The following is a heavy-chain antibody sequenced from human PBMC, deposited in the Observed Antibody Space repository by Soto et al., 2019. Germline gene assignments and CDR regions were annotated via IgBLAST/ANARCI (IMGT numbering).Heavy chain of an antibody. D-gene: IGHD1-1*01. Sequence: QVQLVESGGGVVQPGRSLRLSCAASGFTFSSYAMHWVRQAPGKGLEWVAVISYDGSNKYYADSVKGRFTISRDNSKNTLYLQMNSLRAEDTAVYYCARDRVPGYNWNDEYYYYGMDVWGQGTTVTVSS. CDR1: GFTFSSYA. J-gene: IGHJ6*02. CDR2: ISYDGSNK. V-gene: IGHV3-30-3*01. CDR3: ARDRVPGYNWNDEYYYYGMDV.